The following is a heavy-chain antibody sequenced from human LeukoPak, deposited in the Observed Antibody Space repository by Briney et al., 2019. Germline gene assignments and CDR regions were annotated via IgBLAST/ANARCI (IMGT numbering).Heavy chain of an antibody. Sequence: GGCLRLSCAAYGFTFSGYTMNSVRQAPGNGLECDSSIRSSSNYITYADSVKGRFTISRDNAKNSLYLQMNSLRAEDTAVYYCAKDPIVFNSGNYYLGTFDIWGQGTMVIVSS. D-gene: IGHD1-26*01. CDR3: AKDPIVFNSGNYYLGTFDI. CDR2: IRSSSNYI. J-gene: IGHJ3*02. V-gene: IGHV3-21*04. CDR1: GFTFSGYT.